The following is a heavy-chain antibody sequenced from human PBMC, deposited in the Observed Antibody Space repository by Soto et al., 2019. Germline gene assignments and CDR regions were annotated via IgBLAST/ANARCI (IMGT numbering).Heavy chain of an antibody. CDR2: ISYDGSYQ. D-gene: IGHD3-16*01. CDR1: GFTFSSDG. V-gene: IGHV3-30*18. CDR3: VNWGGGFDY. Sequence: QVQLVESGGGVVQPGRSLRLSCAASGFTFSSDGMHWVRQAPGKGLEWVAVISYDGSYQYYADSVKGPFTISRDNSKSTLKLQMNSLRAEETAVYYCVNWGGGFDYWGQGTLVTVSS. J-gene: IGHJ4*02.